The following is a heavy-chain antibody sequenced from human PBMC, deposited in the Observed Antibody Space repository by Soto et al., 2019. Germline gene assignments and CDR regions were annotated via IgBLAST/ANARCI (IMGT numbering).Heavy chain of an antibody. Sequence: PSETLSLTCTVSGGSISNFYWSWIRQPPGKGLEWIGYVYYTGSTSYNPSLKRRVTFSADSSRGQFSLRLNSVTAADTAVYYCARPVLGLYFWVDFFGDFYYYMAVGGKGTTVLVFS. CDR3: ARPVLGLYFWVDFFGDFYYYMAV. V-gene: IGHV4-59*08. CDR2: VYYTGST. CDR1: GGSISNFY. D-gene: IGHD3-3*01. J-gene: IGHJ6*03.